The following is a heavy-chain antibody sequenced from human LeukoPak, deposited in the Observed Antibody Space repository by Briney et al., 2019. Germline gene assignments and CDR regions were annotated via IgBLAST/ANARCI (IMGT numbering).Heavy chain of an antibody. J-gene: IGHJ3*02. CDR2: IYYSGST. CDR3: ARRRSWPDAFDI. V-gene: IGHV4-39*07. Sequence: SETLSLTCTVSGGSISSSSYYWGWIRQPPGRGLEWIGSIYYSGSTDYNSSLKSRVTISVDTSKNQFSLKVNSVTAADTALYYCARRRSWPDAFDIWGQGTMVAVSS. D-gene: IGHD1-26*01. CDR1: GGSISSSSYY.